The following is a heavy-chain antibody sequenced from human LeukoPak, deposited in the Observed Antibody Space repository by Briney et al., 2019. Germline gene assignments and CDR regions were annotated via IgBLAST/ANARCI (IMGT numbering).Heavy chain of an antibody. CDR3: ARDGAVAGIENRHFDY. Sequence: ASVKVSCKASGGTFSSYAISWVRQAPGQGLEWMGGIIPIFGTANYAQKFQGRVTITADKSTSTAYMELSSLRSEDTAVYYCARDGAVAGIENRHFDYWGQGTLVTVSS. D-gene: IGHD6-19*01. CDR1: GGTFSSYA. J-gene: IGHJ4*02. CDR2: IIPIFGTA. V-gene: IGHV1-69*06.